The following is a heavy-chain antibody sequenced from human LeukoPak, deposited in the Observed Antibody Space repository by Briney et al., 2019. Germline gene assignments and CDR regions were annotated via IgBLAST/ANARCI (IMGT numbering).Heavy chain of an antibody. CDR3: AKGTSDVDTAPYN. Sequence: GGSLRLSCAASGFTFSSYGTSWVRQAPGKGLEWVSAISGGGDSTYYADSVKGRFTISRDNSKNTLYLQMNSLRAEDTAVYYCAKGTSDVDTAPYNWGQGTLVTVSS. CDR2: ISGGGDST. J-gene: IGHJ4*02. V-gene: IGHV3-23*01. CDR1: GFTFSSYG. D-gene: IGHD5-18*01.